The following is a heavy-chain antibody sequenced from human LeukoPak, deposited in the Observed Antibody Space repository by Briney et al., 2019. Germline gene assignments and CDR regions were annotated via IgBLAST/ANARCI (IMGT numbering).Heavy chain of an antibody. CDR2: ISGSGGRT. V-gene: IGHV3-23*01. Sequence: HSGGSLRLSCAASGFTFSSYAMSWVRQAPGKGPEWVSAISGSGGRTYYADSVKGRFSISRDSSKNTLYVQMNSLRAEDTAVYYCAKSGSFYYHMDVWGQGTTVTVSS. J-gene: IGHJ6*02. D-gene: IGHD3-10*01. CDR3: AKSGSFYYHMDV. CDR1: GFTFSSYA.